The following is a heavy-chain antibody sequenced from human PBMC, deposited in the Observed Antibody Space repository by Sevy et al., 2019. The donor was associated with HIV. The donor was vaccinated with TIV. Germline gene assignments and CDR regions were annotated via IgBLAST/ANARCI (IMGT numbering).Heavy chain of an antibody. CDR3: TKESLRGTYIRGDFDH. J-gene: IGHJ4*02. CDR1: GFNFQTFG. Sequence: GGSLRLSCSAFGFNFQTFGMHWIRQAPGTGPEWLAVISSDGINHNYAASVKGRFTIYRDNPKSLLFLQMNSLTPNDTAVYFCTKESLRGTYIRGDFDHWGQGTLVTVSS. D-gene: IGHD3-10*02. V-gene: IGHV3-30*18. CDR2: ISSDGINH.